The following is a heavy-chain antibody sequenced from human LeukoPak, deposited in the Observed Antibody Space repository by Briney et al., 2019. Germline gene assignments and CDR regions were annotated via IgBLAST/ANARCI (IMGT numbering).Heavy chain of an antibody. V-gene: IGHV4-59*01. Sequence: SETLSLTCTVSGGSIGSYYWSWIRQPPGKGLEWIGYIYYSGSTNYNPSLKSRVTISVDTSKNQFSLKLSSVTAADTAVYYCARGGSLRYFDWLLDGNWFDPWGQGTLVTVSS. CDR3: ARGGSLRYFDWLLDGNWFDP. D-gene: IGHD3-9*01. CDR2: IYYSGST. CDR1: GGSIGSYY. J-gene: IGHJ5*02.